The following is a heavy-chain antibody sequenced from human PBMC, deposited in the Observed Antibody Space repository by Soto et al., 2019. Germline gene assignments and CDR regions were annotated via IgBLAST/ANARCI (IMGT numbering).Heavy chain of an antibody. Sequence: QVQLVQSGAEVKKPGSSVKVSCKASGGTFSSYAISWVRQAPGQGLEWMGGIIPIFGTANYAQKFQGRVTITADESTSTANMELSSLRSEDTAVYYCARAHVDTAMVTPFDYWGQGTLVTVSS. CDR2: IIPIFGTA. V-gene: IGHV1-69*12. CDR1: GGTFSSYA. D-gene: IGHD5-18*01. J-gene: IGHJ4*02. CDR3: ARAHVDTAMVTPFDY.